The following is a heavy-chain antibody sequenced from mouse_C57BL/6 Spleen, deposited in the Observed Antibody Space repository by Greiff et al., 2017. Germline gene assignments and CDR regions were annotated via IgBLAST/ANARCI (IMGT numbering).Heavy chain of an antibody. CDR1: GFNIKDYY. D-gene: IGHD2-5*01. CDR2: IDPEDGDT. CDR3: TTNSNYPFAY. J-gene: IGHJ3*01. Sequence: VQLQQSGAELVRPGASVKLSCTASGFNIKDYYMHWVKQRPEQGLEWIGRIDPEDGDTEYAPKFQGKATMTADTSSNPAYLQLSSLPSEDTAVYYCTTNSNYPFAYWGQGTLVTVSA. V-gene: IGHV14-1*01.